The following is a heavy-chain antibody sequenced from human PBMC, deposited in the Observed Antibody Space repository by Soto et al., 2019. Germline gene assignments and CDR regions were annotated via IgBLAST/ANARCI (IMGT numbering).Heavy chain of an antibody. CDR2: TYYRSKWYN. D-gene: IGHD3-10*01. J-gene: IGHJ5*02. CDR3: ARTSPRYGSGSYHSVTSFNNWFDP. Sequence: SQTLSLPCAISGDSVSSNSAAWNWIRQSPSRGLEWLGRTYYRSKWYNDYAVSVKSRITINPDTSKNQFSLQLNSVTPEDTAVYYCARTSPRYGSGSYHSVTSFNNWFDPWGQGTLVTVSS. CDR1: GDSVSSNSAA. V-gene: IGHV6-1*01.